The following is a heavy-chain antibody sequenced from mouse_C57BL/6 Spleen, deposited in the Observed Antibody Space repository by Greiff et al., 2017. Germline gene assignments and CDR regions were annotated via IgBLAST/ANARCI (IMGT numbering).Heavy chain of an antibody. CDR1: GFSLSTFGMG. Sequence: QVPLKVSGPGILQPSQTLSLSCSFSGFSLSTFGMGVGWLRPPSGKGLVWLAHIWGDDDKYYNPALKSRLTISKDTSKNQVFLKIANVDTADTATYYCARNYGSSSYYFDYWGQGTTLTVSS. J-gene: IGHJ2*01. CDR3: ARNYGSSSYYFDY. V-gene: IGHV8-8*01. CDR2: IWGDDDK. D-gene: IGHD1-1*01.